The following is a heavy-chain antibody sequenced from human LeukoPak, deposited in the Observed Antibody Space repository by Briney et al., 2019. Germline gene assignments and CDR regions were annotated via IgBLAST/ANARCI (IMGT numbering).Heavy chain of an antibody. D-gene: IGHD6-19*01. CDR2: MYYSMSI. Sequence: SETLSLTCTVSGGSISSSTYYWGWIRQPPGKGLEWIGSMYYSMSIYYNPSLKSRVTISVDTSKNQFSLKLGSVTAADTAVYYCARLGSGWETYYFDYWGQGTLVTVSS. V-gene: IGHV4-39*01. J-gene: IGHJ4*02. CDR3: ARLGSGWETYYFDY. CDR1: GGSISSSTYY.